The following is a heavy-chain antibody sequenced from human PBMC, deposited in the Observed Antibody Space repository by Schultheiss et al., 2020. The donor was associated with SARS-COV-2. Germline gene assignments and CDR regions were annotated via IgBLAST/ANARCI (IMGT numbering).Heavy chain of an antibody. CDR3: AKDLRTLSAFDI. V-gene: IGHV3-52*01. Sequence: GESLKISCAASGFTFSNYSMHWVCQAPEKGLEWVADIKCDGSEKYYVDSVKGRFTISRDNSKNTLYLQMNSLRADDTAVYYCAKDLRTLSAFDIWGPGTMVTVSS. D-gene: IGHD3-16*01. J-gene: IGHJ3*02. CDR1: GFTFSNYS. CDR2: IKCDGSEK.